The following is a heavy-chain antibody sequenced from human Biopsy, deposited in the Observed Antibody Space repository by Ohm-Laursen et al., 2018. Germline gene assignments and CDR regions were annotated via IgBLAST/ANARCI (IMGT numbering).Heavy chain of an antibody. CDR3: AADINVWNANY. CDR1: GFTFNKHA. J-gene: IGHJ4*02. CDR2: IWYDGSIE. V-gene: IGHV3-33*01. D-gene: IGHD1-1*01. Sequence: SLRLSCAASGFTFNKHAMNWVHQAPGKGLEWVAVIWYDGSIEYYVDSVKGRFTISRDNYKNILYLQMNSLRSEDTAVYYCAADINVWNANYWGQGTQVTVSS.